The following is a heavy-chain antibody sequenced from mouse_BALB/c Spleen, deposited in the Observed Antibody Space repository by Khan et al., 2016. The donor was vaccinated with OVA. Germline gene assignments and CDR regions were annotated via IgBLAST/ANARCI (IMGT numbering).Heavy chain of an antibody. CDR1: GFSLTTYG. D-gene: IGHD2-10*01. V-gene: IGHV2-6-1*01. CDR2: IWSDGTT. J-gene: IGHJ4*01. CDR3: ARQPYYHYNIMDY. Sequence: QVRLQQSGPGLAAPSQSLSITCTISGFSLTTYGVHWVRQPPGKGLEWLVVIWSDGTTNYNSALKSRLTITKDNSQSQVFLKMNSLQTDDTAMYFCARQPYYHYNIMDYWGQGTSVTVSS.